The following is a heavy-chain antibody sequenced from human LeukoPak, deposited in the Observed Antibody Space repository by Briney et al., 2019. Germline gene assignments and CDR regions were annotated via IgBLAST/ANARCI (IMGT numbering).Heavy chain of an antibody. Sequence: GGSLRLSCAASGFVFTNYWMSWVRQAPGKGLEWVAYIKEDGGEKKYVDSVKGRFTISRDNAQESLYLQMNSLRADDTAVYYCARGHTSNWYGDFYYGMDVWGQGTTVTVSS. J-gene: IGHJ6*02. CDR3: ARGHTSNWYGDFYYGMDV. D-gene: IGHD6-13*01. V-gene: IGHV3-7*01. CDR2: IKEDGGEK. CDR1: GFVFTNYW.